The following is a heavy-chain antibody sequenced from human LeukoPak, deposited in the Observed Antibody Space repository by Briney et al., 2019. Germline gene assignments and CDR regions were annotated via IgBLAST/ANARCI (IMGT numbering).Heavy chain of an antibody. CDR1: GFSFSSYA. V-gene: IGHV3-23*01. CDR3: AKDRLDYAGPHDYFEW. D-gene: IGHD3-9*01. Sequence: GGSLRLSCEASGFSFSSYAMSWVRQSPGKGLEWVATVCASGGCTYYADSVEGRFTVSRDNAMNTLPLQMDSLRADDTAVYFCAKDRLDYAGPHDYFEWWGQGTLVTVSS. CDR2: VCASGGCT. J-gene: IGHJ4*02.